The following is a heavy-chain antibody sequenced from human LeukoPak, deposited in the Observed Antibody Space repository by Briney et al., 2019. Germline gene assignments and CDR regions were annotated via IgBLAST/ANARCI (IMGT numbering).Heavy chain of an antibody. CDR3: ARDAGYSSGYGNYYYYGMDV. V-gene: IGHV3-33*01. Sequence: PGRSLRLSCAASGFTLSSYGLHWVRQAPGKGLEWVAVIWYDGSNKYYADSVKGRFTISRDNSKNTLYLQMNSLRAEDTAVYYCARDAGYSSGYGNYYYYGMDVWGQGTTVTVSS. J-gene: IGHJ6*02. D-gene: IGHD6-19*01. CDR1: GFTLSSYG. CDR2: IWYDGSNK.